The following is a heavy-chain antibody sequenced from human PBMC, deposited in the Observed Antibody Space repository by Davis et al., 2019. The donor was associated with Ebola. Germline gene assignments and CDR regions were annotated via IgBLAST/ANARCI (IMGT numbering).Heavy chain of an antibody. Sequence: ASVKVSCKASGDTFSNYAISWVRQAPGQGLEWLGRVILKSGATNYAQKFQGRVTMTRDTSISTVYMELSSLRYDDTADYYCARGHNYAHEYWGQGTLVTVSS. CDR1: GDTFSNYA. J-gene: IGHJ4*02. CDR2: VILKSGAT. V-gene: IGHV1-2*06. D-gene: IGHD4-11*01. CDR3: ARGHNYAHEY.